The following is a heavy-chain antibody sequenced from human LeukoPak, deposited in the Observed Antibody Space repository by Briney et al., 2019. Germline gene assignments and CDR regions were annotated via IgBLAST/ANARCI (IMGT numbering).Heavy chain of an antibody. CDR1: GFTFSSYA. V-gene: IGHV3-23*01. CDR2: ISGSGGST. Sequence: GGSLRLFCAASGFTFSSYAMSWVRQAPGKGLEWVSAISGSGGSTYYADSVKGRFTISRDNSKNTLYLQMNSLRAEDTAVYYCARCSSTSCYIPFDYWGQGTLVTVSS. J-gene: IGHJ4*02. D-gene: IGHD2-2*02. CDR3: ARCSSTSCYIPFDY.